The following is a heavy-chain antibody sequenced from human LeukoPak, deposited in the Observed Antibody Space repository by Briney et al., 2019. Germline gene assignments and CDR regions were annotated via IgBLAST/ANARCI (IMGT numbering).Heavy chain of an antibody. J-gene: IGHJ5*02. V-gene: IGHV1-69*13. D-gene: IGHD5-12*01. CDR3: ARDSGVATIGRWFDP. CDR1: GYTFTSYD. Sequence: ASVKVSCKASGYTFTSYDINWVRQATGQGLEWMGGIIPIFGTANYAQKFQGRVTITADESTSTAYMELSSLRSEDTAVYYCARDSGVATIGRWFDPWGQGTLVTVSS. CDR2: IIPIFGTA.